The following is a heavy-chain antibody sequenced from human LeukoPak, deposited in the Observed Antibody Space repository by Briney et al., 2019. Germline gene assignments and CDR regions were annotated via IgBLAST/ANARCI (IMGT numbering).Heavy chain of an antibody. CDR3: ARATHPSSSYSYAYTIGAINWFDP. V-gene: IGHV1-46*01. J-gene: IGHJ5*02. CDR1: GGTFSSYA. Sequence: ASVKVSCKASGGTFSSYAISWVRQAPGQGLEWMGIINPSGGSTSYAQKFQGRVTMTRDTSTSTVYMELSSLRSEDTAVYYCARATHPSSSYSYAYTIGAINWFDPWGQGTLVTVSS. D-gene: IGHD5-18*01. CDR2: INPSGGST.